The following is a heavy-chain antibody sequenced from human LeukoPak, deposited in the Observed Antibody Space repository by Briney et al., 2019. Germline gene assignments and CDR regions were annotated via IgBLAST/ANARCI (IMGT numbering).Heavy chain of an antibody. Sequence: SETLSLTCTVSGGSISSYYWSWIRQPPGKGLEWIGYICYSGSTNYNPSLKSRVTISVDTSKNQFSLKLSSVTAADTAVYYCARGASGSYHTMLGYWGQGTQVSVTS. CDR3: ARGASGSYHTMLGY. CDR2: ICYSGST. J-gene: IGHJ4*02. CDR1: GGSISSYY. V-gene: IGHV4-59*01. D-gene: IGHD1-26*01.